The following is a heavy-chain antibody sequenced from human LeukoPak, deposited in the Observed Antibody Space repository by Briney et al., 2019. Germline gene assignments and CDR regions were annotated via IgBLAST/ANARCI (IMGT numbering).Heavy chain of an antibody. CDR1: GGFISNSY. D-gene: IGHD2-21*01. V-gene: IGHV4-59*08. J-gene: IGHJ4*02. CDR3: ARHEFASPFDS. Sequence: PSETLSLTCTVSGGFISNSYWSWIRQPPGKGLEWIGYIYYTGDSNYNPSLKSRVAISLDTSKNQLSLNLRSVTAADTAVYYCARHEFASPFDSWGQGTLVTVSS. CDR2: IYYTGDS.